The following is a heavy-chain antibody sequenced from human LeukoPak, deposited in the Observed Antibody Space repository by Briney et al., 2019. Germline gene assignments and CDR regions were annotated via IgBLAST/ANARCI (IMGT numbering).Heavy chain of an antibody. D-gene: IGHD6-19*01. CDR3: ARGGDINVAGIIDS. CDR2: MFYNGRT. Sequence: PSETLSLTCNVSGATVSDFYWTWIRQPPGKGPEWIGYMFYNGRTNYNPSLESRVTISVDTSKNQFSLKLTSVTAADTALYYCARGGDINVAGIIDSWGQGTRVIVSS. J-gene: IGHJ4*02. V-gene: IGHV4-59*08. CDR1: GATVSDFY.